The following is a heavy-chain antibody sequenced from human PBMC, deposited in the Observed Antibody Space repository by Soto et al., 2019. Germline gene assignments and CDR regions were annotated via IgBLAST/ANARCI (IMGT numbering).Heavy chain of an antibody. D-gene: IGHD2-2*01. CDR2: ISAYNGNT. V-gene: IGHV1-18*04. J-gene: IGHJ6*02. CDR1: GYTFTSYG. Sequence: ASVKVSCKASGYTFTSYGISWVRQAPGQGLEWMGWISAYNGNTNYTQKLQGRVTMTTDTSKNQFSLKLRSVIVADTAVYHCARFVRSCSATTCSTRADVWGQGITVTVSS. CDR3: ARFVRSCSATTCSTRADV.